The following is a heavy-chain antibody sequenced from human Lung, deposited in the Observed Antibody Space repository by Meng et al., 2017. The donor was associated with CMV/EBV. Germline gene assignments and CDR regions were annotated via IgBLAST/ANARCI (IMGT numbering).Heavy chain of an antibody. J-gene: IGHJ6*02. CDR2: IYYSGST. Sequence: SETLSLTCTVSGGSISSSSYYWGWIRQPPGKGLEWTGSIYYSGSTYYNPSLKSRVTISVDTSKNQFSLKLSSVTAADTAVYYCARQTDTEGIAAAPDVWGQGTXVTVSS. D-gene: IGHD6-13*01. CDR1: GGSISSSSYY. V-gene: IGHV4-39*01. CDR3: ARQTDTEGIAAAPDV.